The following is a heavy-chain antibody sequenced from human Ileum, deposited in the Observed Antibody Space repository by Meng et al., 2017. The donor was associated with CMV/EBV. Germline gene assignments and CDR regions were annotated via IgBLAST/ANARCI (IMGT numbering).Heavy chain of an antibody. Sequence: GESLKISCAASGFTVSSNYMSWVRQAPGKGLEWVSVIYSGGSTYYADSVKGRFTISRDNSKNTLYLQMNSLRAEDTAVYSCARDQTLRFYVTYGMDVWGQGTTVTVSS. V-gene: IGHV3-66*02. J-gene: IGHJ6*02. D-gene: IGHD3-16*01. CDR1: GFTVSSNY. CDR2: IYSGGST. CDR3: ARDQTLRFYVTYGMDV.